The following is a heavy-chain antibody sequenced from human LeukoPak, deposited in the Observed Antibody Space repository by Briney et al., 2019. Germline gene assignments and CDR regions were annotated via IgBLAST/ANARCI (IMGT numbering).Heavy chain of an antibody. J-gene: IGHJ3*02. D-gene: IGHD5-12*01. CDR2: IYYSGST. V-gene: IGHV4-59*01. CDR1: GGSISSYY. Sequence: SETLSLTCTVSGGSISSYYWSWIRQPPGKGLEWIGYIYYSGSTNYNPSLKSRVTISVDTSKNQFSLKLSSVTAADTAVYYCARLSGYSGYEGFWAFDIWGQGTMVTVSS. CDR3: ARLSGYSGYEGFWAFDI.